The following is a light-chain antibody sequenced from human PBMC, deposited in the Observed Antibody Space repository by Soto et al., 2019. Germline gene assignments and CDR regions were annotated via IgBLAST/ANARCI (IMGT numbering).Light chain of an antibody. V-gene: IGKV3-15*01. CDR1: QSVSSN. CDR2: GAS. CDR3: QQYNNWHQT. J-gene: IGKJ2*01. Sequence: IVMTQSPATLSVSPGERASLSCRASQSVSSNLAWYQEKPGQAPRLLIYGASTRATGIPARFSGSGSGTEFNPTNSSLQSEDFAVYYCQQYNNWHQTFGQGTKLEIK.